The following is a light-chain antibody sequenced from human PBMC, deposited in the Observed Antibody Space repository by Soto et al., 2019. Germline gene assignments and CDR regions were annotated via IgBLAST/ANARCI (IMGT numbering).Light chain of an antibody. CDR3: QQYVSSPRT. J-gene: IGKJ1*01. CDR1: QSVSNNY. Sequence: EIVLTQSPGTLSLSPGERATLSCRASQSVSNNYLAWYQQKPGQAPRLLIYGASSRATDIPDRFSGSGSGTDFTLTISRLEPEDFAVYYCQQYVSSPRTFGQGTKVEIK. CDR2: GAS. V-gene: IGKV3-20*01.